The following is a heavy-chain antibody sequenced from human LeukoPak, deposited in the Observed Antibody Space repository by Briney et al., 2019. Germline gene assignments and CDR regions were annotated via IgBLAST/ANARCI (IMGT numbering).Heavy chain of an antibody. CDR3: ARSQWLESDAFNV. V-gene: IGHV4-38-2*02. J-gene: IGHJ3*01. CDR2: IHHSGST. Sequence: PSETLSLTCTVSGYSISSAFYWGWIRQPPGRGLEWIGNIHHSGSTLYNPSLKSRVTISLDTSKDQFSLRLNSVTAADTAVYYCARSQWLESDAFNVWAKGQWSPPLQ. D-gene: IGHD6-19*01. CDR1: GYSISSAFY.